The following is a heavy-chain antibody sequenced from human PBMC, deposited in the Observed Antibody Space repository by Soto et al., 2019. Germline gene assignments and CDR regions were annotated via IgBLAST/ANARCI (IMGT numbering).Heavy chain of an antibody. CDR2: INAGNGNT. Sequence: QVQLVQSGAEVKKPGASVKVSCKASGYTFSSYAMHWVRQAPGQRLEWMGWINAGNGNTKYSQKFQGRVTMTRDTSASTAYMELSSLGSEDTAVYYCASEYCGGDCYSAARYGMDVWGQGTTVTVSS. CDR1: GYTFSSYA. J-gene: IGHJ6*02. CDR3: ASEYCGGDCYSAARYGMDV. D-gene: IGHD2-21*02. V-gene: IGHV1-3*01.